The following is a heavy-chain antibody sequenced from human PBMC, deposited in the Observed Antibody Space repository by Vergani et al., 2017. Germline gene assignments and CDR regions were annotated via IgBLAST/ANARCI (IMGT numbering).Heavy chain of an antibody. J-gene: IGHJ4*02. CDR1: RFTFSNYD. D-gene: IGHD6-19*01. V-gene: IGHV3-23*01. Sequence: EVQLLESGGGLVQPGGSLRLSCAASRFTFSNYDMSWVRQAPGKGLEWVSAITGGGGSTYYADSVKGRFTISRDNSKNTLYLQMNNLRAEDTAVYYCAKDQAVTHYFDYWGQGSLVTVSS. CDR2: ITGGGGST. CDR3: AKDQAVTHYFDY.